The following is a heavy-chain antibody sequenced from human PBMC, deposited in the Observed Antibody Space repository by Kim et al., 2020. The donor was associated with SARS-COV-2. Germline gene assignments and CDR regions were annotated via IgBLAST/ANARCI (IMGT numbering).Heavy chain of an antibody. CDR3: VRRHYETDVFDV. V-gene: IGHV4-31*03. CDR2: MYFSGKT. J-gene: IGHJ3*01. D-gene: IGHD3-22*01. CDR1: GGLIRSGGYN. Sequence: SETLSLTCTVSGGLIRSGGYNWGWIRQPPGQGLEWIGHMYFSGKTHHNPSLNSRLSLSVDTSENQFSLKLSSVTAADTAMYYCVRRHYETDVFDVWGQGTMVTVSS.